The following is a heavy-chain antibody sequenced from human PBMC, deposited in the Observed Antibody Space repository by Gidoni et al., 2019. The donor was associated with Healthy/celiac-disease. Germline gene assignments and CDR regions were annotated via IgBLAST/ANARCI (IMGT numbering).Heavy chain of an antibody. CDR3: ARAQAYDYVWGSYRRNWFDP. V-gene: IGHV1-8*01. Sequence: QVQLVQSGAEVKKPGASVTVSCKASGYPFTSYAINWVRQATGQGLEWMGWMNPTSGNTGYAQKFQGRVTMTRNTSISTAYMELSSLRSEDTAVYYCARAQAYDYVWGSYRRNWFDPWGQGTLVTVSS. CDR1: GYPFTSYA. J-gene: IGHJ5*02. D-gene: IGHD3-16*02. CDR2: MNPTSGNT.